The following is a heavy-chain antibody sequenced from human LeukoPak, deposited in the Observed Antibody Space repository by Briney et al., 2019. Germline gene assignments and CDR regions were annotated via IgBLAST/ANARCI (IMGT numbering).Heavy chain of an antibody. CDR2: TSSSGTTI. CDR1: GFTFSDYY. J-gene: IGHJ5*02. Sequence: GRSLRLSCAASGFTFSDYYMSWIRQAPGEGRGWVSNTSSSGTTIDYAASVKGRFTISRDNAKNSLYLQMNSLRAEDTAVYYCARVMVRGAANWFDHWGQGTLVTVSS. D-gene: IGHD3-10*01. V-gene: IGHV3-11*01. CDR3: ARVMVRGAANWFDH.